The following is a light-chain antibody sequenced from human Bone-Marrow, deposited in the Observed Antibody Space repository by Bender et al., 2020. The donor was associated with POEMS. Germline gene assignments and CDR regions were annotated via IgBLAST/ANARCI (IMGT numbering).Light chain of an antibody. CDR3: AAWDDSLNGWV. V-gene: IGLV1-44*01. CDR2: HNS. J-gene: IGLJ3*02. CDR1: SSKFGSYP. Sequence: QSVLTQPPSASGTPGQRVTISCSGSSSKFGSYPVNWYQQLPGAAPKLVIFHNSQRPSGAPARFSGSNSGASASLASSGLVSEDEADLYCAAWDDSLNGWVFGGGTKLTVL.